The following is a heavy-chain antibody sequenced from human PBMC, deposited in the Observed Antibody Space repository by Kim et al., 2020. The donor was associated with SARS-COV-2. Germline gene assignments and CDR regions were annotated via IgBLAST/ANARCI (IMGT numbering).Heavy chain of an antibody. Sequence: GESLKISCKGSGYSFTSYWIGWVRQMPGKGLEWMGIIYPGDSDTRYSPSFQGQVTISADKSISTAYLQWSSLKASDTAMYYCASQTGTTGQSYYYYYYMDVWGKGTTVTVSS. CDR1: GYSFTSYW. CDR3: ASQTGTTGQSYYYYYYMDV. CDR2: IYPGDSDT. J-gene: IGHJ6*03. D-gene: IGHD1-7*01. V-gene: IGHV5-51*01.